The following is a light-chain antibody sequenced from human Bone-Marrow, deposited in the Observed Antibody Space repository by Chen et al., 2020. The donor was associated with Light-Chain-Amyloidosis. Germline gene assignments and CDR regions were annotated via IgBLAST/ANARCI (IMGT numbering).Light chain of an antibody. CDR1: NIGSTS. J-gene: IGLJ3*02. CDR3: QVGDRSSDRPV. V-gene: IGLV3-21*02. Sequence: SYVLTQPSSVSVAPGQTATIACGGNNIGSTSVHWYQQTPGPAPLLVVYDDRDRPSGIPERLSGSNSGNTASLTISRVEAGDEADDDCQVGDRSSDRPVFGGGTKLTVL. CDR2: DDR.